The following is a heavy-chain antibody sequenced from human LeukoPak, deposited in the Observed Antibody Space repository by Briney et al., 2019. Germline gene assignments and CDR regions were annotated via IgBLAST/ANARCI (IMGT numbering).Heavy chain of an antibody. D-gene: IGHD5-18*01. CDR3: ARGHRGYSYGYRYYYYMDV. J-gene: IGHJ6*03. CDR2: IIPIFGTA. Sequence: SVKVSCKASGGTFSSYAISWVRQAPGQGLEWMGRIIPIFGTANYAQKFQGRVTITADKSTSTAYMELSSLRSEDTAVYYCARGHRGYSYGYRYYYYMDVWGKGTTVTVS. CDR1: GGTFSSYA. V-gene: IGHV1-69*06.